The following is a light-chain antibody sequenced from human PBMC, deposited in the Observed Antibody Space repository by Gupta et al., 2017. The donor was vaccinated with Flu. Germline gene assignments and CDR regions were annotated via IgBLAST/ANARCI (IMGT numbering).Light chain of an antibody. Sequence: PSSLSASVGDRVTITCRASQRISRYLHWYQQKPGKAPKLLIYAASTVKSGVPSRFSGSGSGTDFTLTFSRRQPEDFATYYCQHRYNTPRTFGQGTKVEIK. CDR3: QHRYNTPRT. V-gene: IGKV1-39*01. CDR1: QRISRY. J-gene: IGKJ1*01. CDR2: AAS.